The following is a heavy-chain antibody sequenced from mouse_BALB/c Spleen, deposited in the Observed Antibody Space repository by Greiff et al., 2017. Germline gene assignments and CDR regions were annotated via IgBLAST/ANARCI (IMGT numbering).Heavy chain of an antibody. CDR2: INPYNGDT. J-gene: IGHJ4*01. Sequence: EVKLQESGPELVKPGASVKISCKASGYSFTGYFMNWVMQSHGKSLEWIGRINPYNGDTFYNQKFKGKATLTVDKSSSTAHMELRSLASEDSAVYYCARFPYGNYAMDYWGQGTSVTVSS. V-gene: IGHV1-20*02. CDR3: ARFPYGNYAMDY. CDR1: GYSFTGYF. D-gene: IGHD2-10*02.